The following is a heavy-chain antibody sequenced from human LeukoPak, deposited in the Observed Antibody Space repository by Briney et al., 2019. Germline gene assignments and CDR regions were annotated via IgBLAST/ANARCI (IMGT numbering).Heavy chain of an antibody. J-gene: IGHJ4*02. CDR1: GGSFSGYY. CDR2: INHSGST. D-gene: IGHD2-2*01. V-gene: IGHV4-34*01. CDR3: ARRPDTSVVVPAALNHDFDY. Sequence: SETLSLTCAVYGGSFSGYYWSWIRQPPGKGLEWIGEINHSGSTNYNPSLKSRVTISVDTSKNQFSLKLSSVTAADTAVYYCARRPDTSVVVPAALNHDFDYWRQGTLVTVSS.